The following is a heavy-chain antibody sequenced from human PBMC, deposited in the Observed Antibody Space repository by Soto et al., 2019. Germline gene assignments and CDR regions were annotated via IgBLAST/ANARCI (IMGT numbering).Heavy chain of an antibody. D-gene: IGHD4-17*01. Sequence: GASVKVSCKASGYTFTSYDINWVRQATGQGLEWMGWMNPNSGNTGYAQKFQGRVTMTRNTSISTAYMELSSLRSEDTAVYYCAGLPGLRPHDAFDIWGQGTMVTVSS. CDR2: MNPNSGNT. CDR3: AGLPGLRPHDAFDI. J-gene: IGHJ3*02. V-gene: IGHV1-8*01. CDR1: GYTFTSYD.